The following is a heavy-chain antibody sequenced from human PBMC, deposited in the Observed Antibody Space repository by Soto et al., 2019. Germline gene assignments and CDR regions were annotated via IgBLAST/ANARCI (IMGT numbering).Heavy chain of an antibody. CDR2: INQSGTT. CDR3: ARDGMLVLTEF. D-gene: IGHD2-21*02. Sequence: SETLSLTCAINGGSYSAYYWTWIRQPPGKGLEWIGEINQSGTTTYNPSLKSRVTISVDTSKKHFSLILSSVTAADTAVYYCARDGMLVLTEFWGPGTLVTVSS. J-gene: IGHJ4*02. CDR1: GGSYSAYY. V-gene: IGHV4-34*01.